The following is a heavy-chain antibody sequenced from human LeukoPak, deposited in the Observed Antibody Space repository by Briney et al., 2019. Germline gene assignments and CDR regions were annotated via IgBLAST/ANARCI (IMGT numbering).Heavy chain of an antibody. J-gene: IGHJ4*02. D-gene: IGHD5-18*01. CDR3: ARGGHSYGLGSFDY. V-gene: IGHV4-39*07. Sequence: PSETLSLTCTVSGGSISSSSYYWGWIRQPPGKGLEWIGSIYYSGSIYYNPSLKSRVTISVDTSKNQFSLKLSSVTAADTAVYYCARGGHSYGLGSFDYWGQGTLVTVSS. CDR2: IYYSGSI. CDR1: GGSISSSSYY.